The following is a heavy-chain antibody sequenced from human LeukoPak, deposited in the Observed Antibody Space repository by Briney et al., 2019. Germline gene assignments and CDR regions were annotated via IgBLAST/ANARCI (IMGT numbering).Heavy chain of an antibody. D-gene: IGHD2-2*01. J-gene: IGHJ1*01. CDR2: IKQDGSEK. CDR1: GFTFSSYW. Sequence: GGSLRLSCAASGFTFSSYWMSWVRQAPGKGLEWVANIKQDGSEKYYVDSVKGRFTISRDNAKNSLYLQMNSLRAEDTAVYYCARDNAVQLLPEYFQHWGQGTLVTVSS. CDR3: ARDNAVQLLPEYFQH. V-gene: IGHV3-7*01.